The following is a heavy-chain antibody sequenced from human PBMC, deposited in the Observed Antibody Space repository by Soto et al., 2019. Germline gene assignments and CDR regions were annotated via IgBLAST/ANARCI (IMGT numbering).Heavy chain of an antibody. CDR1: GYTFTSYD. CDR3: ARRGDSSSWYYYYYYGMDV. CDR2: MNPNRGHT. D-gene: IGHD6-13*01. V-gene: IGHV1-8*01. J-gene: IGHJ6*02. Sequence: QVQLVQSGAEVKKPGASVKVSCKASGYTFTSYDINWVRRATGQGLEWMGWMNPNRGHTGHAQKFQGRVTMTRNTSISTAYMELSSLRSEDTAVYYCARRGDSSSWYYYYYYGMDVWGQGTTVTVSS.